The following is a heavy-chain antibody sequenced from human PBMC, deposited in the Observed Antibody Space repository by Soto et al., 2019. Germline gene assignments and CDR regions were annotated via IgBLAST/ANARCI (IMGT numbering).Heavy chain of an antibody. D-gene: IGHD6-19*01. CDR2: IIPIFGTA. J-gene: IGHJ4*02. Sequence: QVQLVQSGAEVKKPGSSVKVSCTASGGTFSSYAISWVRQAPGPGLDWMGGIIPIFGTANYAQTFQGRVTITADESTSTAYMELSSRRSEDTAVYYCARGGQWLVYYFDYWGQGTLVTVAS. CDR1: GGTFSSYA. V-gene: IGHV1-69*01. CDR3: ARGGQWLVYYFDY.